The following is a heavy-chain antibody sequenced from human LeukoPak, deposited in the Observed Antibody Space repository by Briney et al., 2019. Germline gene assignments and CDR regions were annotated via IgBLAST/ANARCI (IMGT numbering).Heavy chain of an antibody. V-gene: IGHV3-13*01. J-gene: IGHJ5*02. CDR3: ARGRTSFNQGALSNWFDP. D-gene: IGHD2-2*01. CDR1: GFTFSSYD. Sequence: GGSLRLSCAASGFTFSSYDMHWVRQATGKGLEWVSAIGTAGDTYYPGSVKGRFTISRENAKNSLYLQMNSLRAGDTAVYYCARGRTSFNQGALSNWFDPWGQGTLVTVSS. CDR2: IGTAGDT.